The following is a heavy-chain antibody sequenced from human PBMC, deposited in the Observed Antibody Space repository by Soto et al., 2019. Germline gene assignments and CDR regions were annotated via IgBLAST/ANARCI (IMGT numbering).Heavy chain of an antibody. V-gene: IGHV4-34*01. CDR2: INNSGST. Sequence: SETLSLTCAVYGGSFSGYYWSWIRQPPGKGLEWIGEINNSGSTNYNPSLKSRVTISVDTSKNQFSLKLSSVTAADTAVYYCAKGHYDSAGPKVDAFDVWGQGTMVTVXS. CDR3: AKGHYDSAGPKVDAFDV. J-gene: IGHJ3*01. D-gene: IGHD3-10*01. CDR1: GGSFSGYY.